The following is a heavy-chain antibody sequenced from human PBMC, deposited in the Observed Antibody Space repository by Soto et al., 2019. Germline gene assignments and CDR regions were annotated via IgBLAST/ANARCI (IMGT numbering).Heavy chain of an antibody. V-gene: IGHV1-46*01. CDR3: ARDVSGPGATYVMDV. Sequence: GASVKVSCKASGYIFSSHCIYWVRQAPGQGLQGMGIINPGGGRTAYAQKFQGRVTLTRDMSTSTVYMELTSLTYDDTAVYYCARDVSGPGATYVMDVWGQGTTVTVS. D-gene: IGHD2-2*01. CDR1: GYIFSSHC. CDR2: INPGGGRT. J-gene: IGHJ6*02.